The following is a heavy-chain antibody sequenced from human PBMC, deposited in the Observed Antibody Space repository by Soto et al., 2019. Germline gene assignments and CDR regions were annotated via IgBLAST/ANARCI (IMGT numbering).Heavy chain of an antibody. V-gene: IGHV3-7*01. Sequence: EAQLVESGGGLVQPGGSLRLSCAASGFTFSSFWMNWVRQTPGKGLEWVAHIKPDGSEKYFVDSVRGRFTICRDNAKNSVYLQMNSLRAEDTAVYYCARGDMVRENDASDIWGQGTMVTVSS. J-gene: IGHJ3*02. CDR1: GFTFSSFW. CDR2: IKPDGSEK. D-gene: IGHD3-10*01. CDR3: ARGDMVRENDASDI.